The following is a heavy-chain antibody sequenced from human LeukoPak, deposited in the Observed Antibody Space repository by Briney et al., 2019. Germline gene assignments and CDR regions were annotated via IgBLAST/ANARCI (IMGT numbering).Heavy chain of an antibody. V-gene: IGHV1-2*06. J-gene: IGHJ2*01. CDR1: GYALSGYY. CDR3: ARDLRGYCIKDVCNWYFDL. CDR2: INPNSGGT. Sequence: ASVKVSCKASGYALSGYYMHWVRQAPGQGLEWMGRINPNSGGTNYLQTFQGRVTMTSNTSISTAYMELIRLTSDDTAVYYCARDLRGYCIKDVCNWYFDLWGRGTLVTVSS. D-gene: IGHD2-8*01.